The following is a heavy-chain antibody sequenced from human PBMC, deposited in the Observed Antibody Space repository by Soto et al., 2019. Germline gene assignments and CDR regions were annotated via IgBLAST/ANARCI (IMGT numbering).Heavy chain of an antibody. CDR2: IIPIFGTA. CDR3: ARESRYCSGGSCYFLPGIDY. CDR1: GGTFSSYA. D-gene: IGHD2-15*01. Sequence: QVQLVQSGAEVKKPGSSVKVSCKASGGTFSSYAISWVRQAPGQGLEWMGGIIPIFGTANYAKKFQGRVTITADESTSTADMELSSLRSEDTAVYYCARESRYCSGGSCYFLPGIDYWGQGTLVTVSS. J-gene: IGHJ4*02. V-gene: IGHV1-69*12.